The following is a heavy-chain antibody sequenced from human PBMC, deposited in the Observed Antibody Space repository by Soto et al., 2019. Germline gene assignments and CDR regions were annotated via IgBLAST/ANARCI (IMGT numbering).Heavy chain of an antibody. CDR2: VDSDGRGT. V-gene: IGHV3-74*01. Sequence: EVQLVESGGGSVQPGGSLRLSCVASGITFTNYWMHWVRQVPGKGLVWVARVDSDGRGTSYADFVKGRFTISRDNAKNTFYLQMNSLRVEDTSMYYCGTVFEHWGQGIPVTVSS. J-gene: IGHJ4*02. CDR3: GTVFEH. CDR1: GITFTNYW.